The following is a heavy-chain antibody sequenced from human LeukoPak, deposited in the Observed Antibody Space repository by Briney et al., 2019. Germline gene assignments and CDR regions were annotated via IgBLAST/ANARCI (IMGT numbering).Heavy chain of an antibody. CDR3: ARGRIEQQLVIFRHYYYYMDV. CDR2: IYTSGST. V-gene: IGHV4-4*07. CDR1: GDSISYFY. J-gene: IGHJ6*03. D-gene: IGHD6-13*01. Sequence: SETLSLTCSVSGDSISYFYWSWIRQPAGKGLEWIGRIYTSGSTNYNPSLKSRVTISVDTSKNQFSLKLSSVTAADTAVYYCARGRIEQQLVIFRHYYYYMDVWGKGTTVTISS.